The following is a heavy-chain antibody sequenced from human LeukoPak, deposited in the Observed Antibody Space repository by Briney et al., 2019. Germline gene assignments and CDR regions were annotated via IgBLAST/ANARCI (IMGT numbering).Heavy chain of an antibody. D-gene: IGHD5-18*01. V-gene: IGHV4-39*01. CDR3: ARLGYPTNFDY. J-gene: IGHJ4*02. CDR1: GGSISSSSYY. Sequence: SETLSLTCTVSGGSISSSSYYWGWIRQPPGKGLEWIGSIYYSGSTYYNPSLKSRVTISVDTSRNQFSLKLSSVTAADTAVYYCARLGYPTNFDYWGQGTLVTVSS. CDR2: IYYSGST.